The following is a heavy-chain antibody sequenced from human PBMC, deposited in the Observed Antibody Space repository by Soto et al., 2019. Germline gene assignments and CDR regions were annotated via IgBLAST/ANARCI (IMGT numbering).Heavy chain of an antibody. V-gene: IGHV1-69*06. CDR1: GGTFSSYA. CDR2: IIPIFGTA. J-gene: IGHJ6*01. Sequence: QVQLVQSGAEVKKPGSSVKVSCKASGGTFSSYAISWVRQAPGQGLEWMGGIIPIFGTANYAQKFQGRVTITADKSTSTAYMELRSLRSEDTAVYYCARVGCSSTSCYWDYYYYGMDVWGQGTTVTGSS. D-gene: IGHD2-2*01. CDR3: ARVGCSSTSCYWDYYYYGMDV.